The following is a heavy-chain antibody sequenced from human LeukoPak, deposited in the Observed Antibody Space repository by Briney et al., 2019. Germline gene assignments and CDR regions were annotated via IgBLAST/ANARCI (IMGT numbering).Heavy chain of an antibody. J-gene: IGHJ4*02. CDR2: INHSGST. D-gene: IGHD3-22*01. Sequence: KPSETLSLSCAVYGGSFSGYYWSWIRQPPGKGLEWIGEINHSGSTNYNPSLKSRVTISVDTSKNQFSLKLSSVTAADTAVYYCARAVPTRNYYDSSGYYDYWGQGTLVTVSS. CDR1: GGSFSGYY. V-gene: IGHV4-34*01. CDR3: ARAVPTRNYYDSSGYYDY.